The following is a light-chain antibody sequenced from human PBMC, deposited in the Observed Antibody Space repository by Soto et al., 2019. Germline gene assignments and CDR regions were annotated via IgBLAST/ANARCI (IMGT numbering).Light chain of an antibody. CDR1: QSISTW. CDR3: QQYNSFLYT. Sequence: DIQMTQSPSTLSASVGDRVTITCRASQSISTWLAWYQLKPGKAPKFLIYKASNLESGVPSRFSGSGSGTEFTLTISSLQPDDFATYYCQQYNSFLYTFGQGTKLEIK. V-gene: IGKV1-5*03. J-gene: IGKJ2*01. CDR2: KAS.